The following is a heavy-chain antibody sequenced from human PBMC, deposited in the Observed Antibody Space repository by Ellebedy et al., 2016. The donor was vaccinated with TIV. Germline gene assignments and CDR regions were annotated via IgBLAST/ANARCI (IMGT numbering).Heavy chain of an antibody. Sequence: SETLSLXCTVSGGSISSYYWSWIRQPPGKGLEWFGYIYYSGSTNYNPSLKSRVTISVDTSKNQFSLKLSSVTAADTAVYYCARDPSAYCSSTSCPDYYYYGMDVWGQGTTVTVSS. J-gene: IGHJ6*02. CDR3: ARDPSAYCSSTSCPDYYYYGMDV. CDR1: GGSISSYY. D-gene: IGHD2-2*01. CDR2: IYYSGST. V-gene: IGHV4-59*12.